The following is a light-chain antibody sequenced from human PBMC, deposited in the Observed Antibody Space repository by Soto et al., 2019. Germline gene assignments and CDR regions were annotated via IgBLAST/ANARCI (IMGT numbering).Light chain of an antibody. CDR1: NIGSKR. Sequence: SYELTQPPSVSVAPEKTARLTCGGDNIGSKRVHWYRQKPGQAPVLVIYYDSDRPSGIPARFSGSNSGNTATLTINRVEAGDEADYYCQVWDITTDHYVFGTGTKLTVL. CDR2: YDS. J-gene: IGLJ1*01. V-gene: IGLV3-21*04. CDR3: QVWDITTDHYV.